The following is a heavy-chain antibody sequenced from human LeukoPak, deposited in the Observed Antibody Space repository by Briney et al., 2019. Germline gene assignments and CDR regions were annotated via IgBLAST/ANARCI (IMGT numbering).Heavy chain of an antibody. CDR3: ARDRYYYDSSGYLFLPSWYFDL. CDR1: GGSFSGYY. Sequence: PSETLSLTCAVYGGSFSGYYWSWIRQPPGKGLEWIGYIYYSGSTNYNPSLKSRVTISVDTSKNQFSLKLSSVTAADTAVYYCARDRYYYDSSGYLFLPSWYFDLWGRGTLVTVSS. J-gene: IGHJ2*01. V-gene: IGHV4-59*01. D-gene: IGHD3-22*01. CDR2: IYYSGST.